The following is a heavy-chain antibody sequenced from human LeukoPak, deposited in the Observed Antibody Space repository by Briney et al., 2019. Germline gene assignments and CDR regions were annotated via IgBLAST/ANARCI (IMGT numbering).Heavy chain of an antibody. CDR2: ISSGGTT. J-gene: IGHJ3*02. D-gene: IGHD4/OR15-4a*01. Sequence: GGSLRLSCAASGFTFSSYAMSWVRQAPGKGLEWVSAISSGGTTYYADSVKGRFTISRDNSKNTLYLQMNSLRAEDTAVLYCARKGVLHAFDIWGQGTMVTVSS. V-gene: IGHV3-23*01. CDR1: GFTFSSYA. CDR3: ARKGVLHAFDI.